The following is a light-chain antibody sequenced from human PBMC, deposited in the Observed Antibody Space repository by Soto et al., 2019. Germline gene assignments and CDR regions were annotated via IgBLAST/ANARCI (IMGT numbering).Light chain of an antibody. CDR2: EVN. CDR1: SSDVGGYNY. V-gene: IGLV2-14*03. Sequence: QSALTQPASVSGSPGQSITISCTGTSSDVGGYNYVSWYQQHPGKAPKLLIYEVNNRPSGVSDRFSGSKSGNTASLTISGLQAEDEADYYCSSYTTPNLLFGTGTKLTVL. J-gene: IGLJ1*01. CDR3: SSYTTPNLL.